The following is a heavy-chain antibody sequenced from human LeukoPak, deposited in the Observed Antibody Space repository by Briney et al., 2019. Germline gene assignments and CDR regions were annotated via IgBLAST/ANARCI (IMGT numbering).Heavy chain of an antibody. J-gene: IGHJ4*02. D-gene: IGHD5-24*01. CDR2: VAWDGGGT. CDR1: GFHFDDYT. Sequence: GGSLRLSCAASGFHFDDYTMHWVRQAPGKGLEWVSLVAWDGGGTFFADSVKGRFTVSRDNSKNSLSLYMNSLTTEDTALYYCVRGHGYNLEDYFDNWGQGTLVTVSS. V-gene: IGHV3-43*01. CDR3: VRGHGYNLEDYFDN.